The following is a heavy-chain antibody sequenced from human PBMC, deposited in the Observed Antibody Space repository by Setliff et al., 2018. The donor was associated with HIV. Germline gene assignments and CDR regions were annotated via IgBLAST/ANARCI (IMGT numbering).Heavy chain of an antibody. J-gene: IGHJ5*02. CDR3: AREDGEYTSSPRWFDP. D-gene: IGHD6-13*01. CDR2: IYTSGST. CDR1: GYSSSSGYY. V-gene: IGHV4-4*07. Sequence: SETLSLTCGVSGYSSSSGYYWGWIRQPAGKGLEWIGRIYTSGSTNYNPSLKSRVTMSLDTSKNQFSLKLSSVTAADTAVYFCAREDGEYTSSPRWFDPWGQGTQVTV.